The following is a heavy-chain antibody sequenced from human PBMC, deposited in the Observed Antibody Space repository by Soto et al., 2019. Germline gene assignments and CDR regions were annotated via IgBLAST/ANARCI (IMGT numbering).Heavy chain of an antibody. CDR1: GGSISGGDYY. J-gene: IGHJ4*02. D-gene: IGHD3-16*02. V-gene: IGHV4-30-4*01. CDR3: ARVVDYVWGSYRLALDY. Sequence: QVQLQESGPGLVKPSQTLSLTCTVSGGSISGGDYYWSWIRQPPGKGLEWIGYIYYSGSTYYNPSLKSRVTISVDTSKNQFSLKLSSVTAADTAVYYCARVVDYVWGSYRLALDYWGQGTLVTVSA. CDR2: IYYSGST.